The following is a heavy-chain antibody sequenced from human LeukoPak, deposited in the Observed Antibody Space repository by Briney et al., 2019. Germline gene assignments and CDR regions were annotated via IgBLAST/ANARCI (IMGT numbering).Heavy chain of an antibody. J-gene: IGHJ3*02. CDR2: IYYSGST. CDR1: GGSINSYY. Sequence: SETLSLTCTVSGGSINSYYWSWIRQPPGKGLEWIGYIYYSGSTNYNPSLKSRVTISADTSKNQFSLKLSSVTAADTAVYFCARGPYSYDSSGAFDIWGQGTMVTVPS. V-gene: IGHV4-59*01. D-gene: IGHD3-22*01. CDR3: ARGPYSYDSSGAFDI.